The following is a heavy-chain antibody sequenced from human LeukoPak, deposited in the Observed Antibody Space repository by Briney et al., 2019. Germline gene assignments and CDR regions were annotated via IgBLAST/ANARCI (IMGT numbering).Heavy chain of an antibody. J-gene: IGHJ4*02. CDR1: GFTFSNAW. Sequence: GGSLRLSCAASGFTFSNAWMSWVRQAPGKGLEWVGRIKSKTDGGTTDYAAPVKGRFTISRDDSKNTLYLQMNSPKTEDTAVYYCTTEGYDILTGLYYFDYWGQGTLVTVSS. V-gene: IGHV3-15*01. CDR3: TTEGYDILTGLYYFDY. CDR2: IKSKTDGGTT. D-gene: IGHD3-9*01.